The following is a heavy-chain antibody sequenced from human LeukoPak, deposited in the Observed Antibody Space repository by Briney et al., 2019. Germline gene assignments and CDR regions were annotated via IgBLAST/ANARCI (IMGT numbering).Heavy chain of an antibody. Sequence: ETLSLTCTVSGGSISSYYWSWIRQPPGKGLEWVSAISGSGGSTYYADSVKGRFTISRDNSKNTLYLQMNSLRAEDTAVYYCAKASAMIVVVSKHFDYWGQGTLVTVSS. J-gene: IGHJ4*02. CDR2: ISGSGGST. CDR3: AKASAMIVVVSKHFDY. CDR1: GGSISSYY. D-gene: IGHD3-22*01. V-gene: IGHV3-23*01.